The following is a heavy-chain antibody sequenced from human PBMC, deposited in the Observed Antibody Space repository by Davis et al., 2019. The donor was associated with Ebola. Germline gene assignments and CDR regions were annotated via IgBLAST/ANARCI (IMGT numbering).Heavy chain of an antibody. J-gene: IGHJ4*02. D-gene: IGHD6-13*01. Sequence: ASVKVSCKASGYTFTGYYMHWVRQAPGQGLEWMGWINPNSGGTNYAQKFQGRVTMTRDTSISTAYMELSRLRSDDTAVYYCARDSYLRYSSSWYPWGYWGQGTLVTVSS. CDR1: GYTFTGYY. CDR3: ARDSYLRYSSSWYPWGY. CDR2: INPNSGGT. V-gene: IGHV1-2*02.